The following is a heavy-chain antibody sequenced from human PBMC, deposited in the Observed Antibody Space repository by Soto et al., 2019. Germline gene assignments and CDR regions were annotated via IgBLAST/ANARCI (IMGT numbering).Heavy chain of an antibody. D-gene: IGHD6-6*01. V-gene: IGHV6-1*01. CDR2: TYYRSKWYN. J-gene: IGHJ6*02. CDR3: ARDHGEQLTPQSDYYYYYYGMDV. Sequence: SQTLSLTCAISGDSVSSNSAAWNWIRQSPSRGLEWLGRTYYRSKWYNDYAVSVKSRITINPDTSKNQFSLQLNSVTPEDTAVYYCARDHGEQLTPQSDYYYYYYGMDVWGQGTTVTVSS. CDR1: GDSVSSNSAA.